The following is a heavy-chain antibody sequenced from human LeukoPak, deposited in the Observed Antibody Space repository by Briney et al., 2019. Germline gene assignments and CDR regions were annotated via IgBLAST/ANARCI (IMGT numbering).Heavy chain of an antibody. CDR2: IKQEGSEK. D-gene: IGHD2-2*01. V-gene: IGHV3-7*01. J-gene: IGHJ6*03. CDR3: ARAIIVVLPAAISTGYMDV. Sequence: PGGSLRLSCAASGFTFSSYWMSWVRQAPGKGLEWVANIKQEGSEKYYVDSVKGRFTISRDNAKNSLYLQMNSLRAEDTAVYYCARAIIVVLPAAISTGYMDVWGKGTTVTVSS. CDR1: GFTFSSYW.